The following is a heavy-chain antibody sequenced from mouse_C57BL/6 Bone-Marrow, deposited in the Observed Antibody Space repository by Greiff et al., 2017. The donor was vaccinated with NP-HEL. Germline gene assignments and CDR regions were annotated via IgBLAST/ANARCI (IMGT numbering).Heavy chain of an antibody. J-gene: IGHJ4*01. CDR3: ARERWLLRAMDY. Sequence: VKLMESGAELVRPGTSVKVSCKASGYAFTNYLIEWVKQRPGQGLEWIGVINPGSGGTNYNEKFKGKATLTADKSSSTAYMQLSSLTSEDSAVYFCARERWLLRAMDYWGQGTSVTVSS. CDR2: INPGSGGT. CDR1: GYAFTNYL. D-gene: IGHD2-3*01. V-gene: IGHV1-54*01.